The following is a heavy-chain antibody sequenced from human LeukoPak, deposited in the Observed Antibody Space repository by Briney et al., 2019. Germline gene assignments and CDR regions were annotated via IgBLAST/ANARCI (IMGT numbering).Heavy chain of an antibody. V-gene: IGHV1-58*02. D-gene: IGHD3-9*01. CDR2: IVVGSGNT. J-gene: IGHJ6*02. CDR3: AAVDILTGYLYGMDV. CDR1: GFTFTSSA. Sequence: GTSVKVSCKASGFTFTSSAMQWVRQARGQRLEWIGWIVVGSGNTNCAQKFQERVTITRDMSTSTAYMELSSLRSEDTAVYYCAAVDILTGYLYGMDVWGQGTTVTVSS.